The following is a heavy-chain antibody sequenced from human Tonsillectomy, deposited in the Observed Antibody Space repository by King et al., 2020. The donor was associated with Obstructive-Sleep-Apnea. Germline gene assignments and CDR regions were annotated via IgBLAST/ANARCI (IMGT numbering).Heavy chain of an antibody. CDR2: IRFDGSNE. CDR3: AKSYYYFDY. Sequence: VQLVESGGGVVQPGRSLRLSCAASGFTFRSYGMHWVRQAPGKGLAWVAFIRFDGSNEYYADSVKGRFTISRDNSKNTLYLQMNSLRAEDTAVYYCAKSYYYFDYWGQGTPVTVSS. CDR1: GFTFRSYG. J-gene: IGHJ4*02. D-gene: IGHD3-10*01. V-gene: IGHV3-30*02.